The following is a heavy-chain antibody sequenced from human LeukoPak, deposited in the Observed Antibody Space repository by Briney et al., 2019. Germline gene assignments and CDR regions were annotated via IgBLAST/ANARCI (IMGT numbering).Heavy chain of an antibody. CDR2: IYSGGST. CDR3: ARDMTYYYDSSGDYYFDY. J-gene: IGHJ4*02. Sequence: GGSLRLSCAASGFTVSSNYMSWVRQAPGKGLEWVSVIYSGGSTHYADSVKGRFTISRDNSKDTLYLQMNSLRAEDTAVYYCARDMTYYYDSSGDYYFDYWGQGTLVTVSS. V-gene: IGHV3-53*01. D-gene: IGHD3-22*01. CDR1: GFTVSSNY.